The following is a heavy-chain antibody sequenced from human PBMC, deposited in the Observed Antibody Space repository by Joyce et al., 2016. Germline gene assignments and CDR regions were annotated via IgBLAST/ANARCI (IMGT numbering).Heavy chain of an antibody. CDR1: GFTFSAYF. CDR3: AKTRPSYNPFSVDY. CDR2: IGPTPTCGTAS. D-gene: IGHD1-14*01. V-gene: IGHV3-11*01. Sequence: QVQLVESGGGLVKPGGSLRLSCAASGFTFSAYFISWMRQAPGKGREWISYIGPTPTCGTASYYADSVKGRFTISRDNTNNSLYLQMDSLRAEDTAIYYCAKTRPSYNPFSVDYWGQGILVTVSS. J-gene: IGHJ4*02.